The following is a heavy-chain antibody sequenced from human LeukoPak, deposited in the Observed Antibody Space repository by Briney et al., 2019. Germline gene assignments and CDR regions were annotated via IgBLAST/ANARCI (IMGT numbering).Heavy chain of an antibody. Sequence: GGSLRLSRAGSGFTFSSYAMSWLGQAPGKGRECVGAISNNGGYTYYADSVQGRFTISRDNSKRTLGLQMNSLSAEDTAVCDCSKQLGICRDGSCYSPYWGQGTLVTVSS. J-gene: IGHJ4*02. CDR3: SKQLGICRDGSCYSPY. D-gene: IGHD2-15*01. CDR1: GFTFSSYA. CDR2: ISNNGGYT. V-gene: IGHV3-23*01.